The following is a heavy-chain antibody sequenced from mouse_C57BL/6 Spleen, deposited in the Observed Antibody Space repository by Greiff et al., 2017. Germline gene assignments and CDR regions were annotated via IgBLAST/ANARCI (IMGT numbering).Heavy chain of an antibody. CDR2: IYPGSGST. D-gene: IGHD6-1*01. V-gene: IGHV1-55*01. CDR1: GYTFTSYW. CDR3: ASSRCPYWYFDV. J-gene: IGHJ1*03. Sequence: QVQLQQPGAELVKPGASVKMSCKASGYTFTSYWITWVKQRPGQGLEWIGDIYPGSGSTNYNEKFKSKATLTVDTSSSTAYMQLSSLTSEDSAVYYCASSRCPYWYFDVWGTGTTLTVSS.